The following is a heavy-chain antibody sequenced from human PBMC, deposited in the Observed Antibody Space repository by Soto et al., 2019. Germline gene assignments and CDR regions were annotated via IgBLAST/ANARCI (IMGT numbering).Heavy chain of an antibody. Sequence: SQTLSLTCAISGDSVSSNSVTWNWIRQSPSRGLEWLGRTYYRSKWYNDYAVSVKSRITINPDTSKNQFSLQLNSVTPEDTAVYYCAREKAGYSSSWYTGGGFDPWGQGTLVTVSS. D-gene: IGHD6-13*01. CDR2: TYYRSKWYN. CDR3: AREKAGYSSSWYTGGGFDP. J-gene: IGHJ5*02. V-gene: IGHV6-1*01. CDR1: GDSVSSNSVT.